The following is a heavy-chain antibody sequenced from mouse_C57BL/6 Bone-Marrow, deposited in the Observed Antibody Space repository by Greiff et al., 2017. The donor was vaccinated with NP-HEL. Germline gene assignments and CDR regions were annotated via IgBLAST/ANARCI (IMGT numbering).Heavy chain of an antibody. CDR2: ISDGGSYT. V-gene: IGHV5-4*01. Sequence: EVKLVESGGGLVKPGGSLKLSCAASGFTFSSYAMSWVRQTPEKRLEWVATISDGGSYTYYPDNVKGRFTISRDNAKNNLYLQMSHLKSEDTAMYYCARDEYYGSRYFDYGGQGTTLTVSA. J-gene: IGHJ2*01. CDR3: ARDEYYGSRYFDY. D-gene: IGHD1-1*01. CDR1: GFTFSSYA.